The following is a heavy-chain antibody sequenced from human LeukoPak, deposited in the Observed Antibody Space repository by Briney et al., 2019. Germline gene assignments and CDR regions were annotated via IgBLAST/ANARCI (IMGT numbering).Heavy chain of an antibody. CDR3: ARINEGSYYADY. CDR2: IDWDDDK. J-gene: IGHJ4*02. CDR1: GFSLSTSGMC. D-gene: IGHD1-26*01. Sequence: SGPTLVNPTQTLTLTCTFSGFSLSTSGMCVSWIPQPPGKALEWLARIDWDDDKYYSTSLKTRLTISKDTSKNQVVLTMTNMDPVDTATYYCARINEGSYYADYWGQGTLVTVSS. V-gene: IGHV2-70*11.